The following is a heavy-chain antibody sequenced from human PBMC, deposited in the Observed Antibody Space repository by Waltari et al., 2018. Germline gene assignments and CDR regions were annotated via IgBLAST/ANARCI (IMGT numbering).Heavy chain of an antibody. Sequence: EVQLVTSGGGLVQPGRSLRLACVGSGFGFDVYAMYWFRQRPGKGLEWLSGIGWNSGAIGYADSVRGRFSTYRDNARKSLYLQMGRLRPEDTALYYCVKGGWGFGAFYEQHWGQGIQVTVSS. CDR3: VKGGWGFGAFYEQH. CDR2: IGWNSGAI. CDR1: GFGFDVYA. D-gene: IGHD3-10*01. V-gene: IGHV3-9*01. J-gene: IGHJ4*02.